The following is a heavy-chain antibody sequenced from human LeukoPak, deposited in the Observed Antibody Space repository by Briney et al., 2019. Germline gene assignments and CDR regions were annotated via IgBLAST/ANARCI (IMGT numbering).Heavy chain of an antibody. J-gene: IGHJ4*02. CDR1: GYTFTNYG. D-gene: IGHD6-19*01. V-gene: IGHV1-18*04. CDR2: TSYNGKT. Sequence: GASVKVSCKGSGYTFTNYGISWVRQAPGLGVEWMGWTSYNGKTNYAQKFQDRVTMTTDTSTTTAYRELRSLESDDTAVYYCARHSGSGWQALGYWGQGTLVTVSS. CDR3: ARHSGSGWQALGY.